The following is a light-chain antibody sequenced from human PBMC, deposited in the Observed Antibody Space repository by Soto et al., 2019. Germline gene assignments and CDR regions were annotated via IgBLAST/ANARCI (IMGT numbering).Light chain of an antibody. Sequence: SYELTQPPSVSVAPGQTARITCGGNNIGGKSVHWYQQKPGQAPVLVVYDDSDRPSGIPERFSGSNSGNTATLTISRVEAGDEADYYCQVWDSSSDRVFGTGTKATVL. CDR2: DDS. V-gene: IGLV3-21*02. J-gene: IGLJ1*01. CDR1: NIGGKS. CDR3: QVWDSSSDRV.